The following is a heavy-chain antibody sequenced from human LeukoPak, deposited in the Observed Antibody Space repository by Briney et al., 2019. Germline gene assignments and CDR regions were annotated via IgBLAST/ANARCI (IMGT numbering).Heavy chain of an antibody. CDR1: GGSFSGYY. J-gene: IGHJ4*02. CDR2: INHSGST. V-gene: IGHV4-34*01. D-gene: IGHD4-17*01. Sequence: SETLSLTCAVYGGSFSGYYWSWIRQPPGKGLEWIGEINHSGSTNYNPSLKSRATISVDTSKNQFSLKLSSVTAADTAVYYCARETTVTFDYWGQGTLVTVSS. CDR3: ARETTVTFDY.